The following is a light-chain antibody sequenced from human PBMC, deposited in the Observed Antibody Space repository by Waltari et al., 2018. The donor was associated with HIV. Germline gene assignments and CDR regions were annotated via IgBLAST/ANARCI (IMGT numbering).Light chain of an antibody. V-gene: IGLV3-27*01. J-gene: IGLJ3*02. CDR2: KDN. CDR3: YSAANYIWV. CDR1: ILAKKY. Sequence: FELTQPPSVSVSPGQTARITCSGNILAKKYARWLQQRPGQAPLLIIFKDNERPSGIPERFSGSSTGTTVTLTISGVQVEDEADYYCYSAANYIWVFGGGTRLTVL.